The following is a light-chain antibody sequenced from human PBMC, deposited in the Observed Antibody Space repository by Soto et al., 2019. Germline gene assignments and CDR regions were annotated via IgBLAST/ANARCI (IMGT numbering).Light chain of an antibody. CDR3: QQYGSSPKT. CDR2: GAS. CDR1: QSVSSSY. J-gene: IGKJ1*01. V-gene: IGKV3-20*01. Sequence: IVLTQSPGTLSLSPGERATLSCRASQSVSSSYSAWYQQKPGQAPRLLIYGASSRATGIPDRFSGSGSGTDFTLTISRLEPEDFAVYYCQQYGSSPKTFGQGTKV.